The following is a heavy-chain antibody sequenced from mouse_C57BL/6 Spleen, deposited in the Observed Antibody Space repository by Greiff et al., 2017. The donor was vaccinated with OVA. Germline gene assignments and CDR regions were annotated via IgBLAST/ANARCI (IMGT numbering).Heavy chain of an antibody. D-gene: IGHD1-2*01. CDR2: IYPGSGST. V-gene: IGHV1-55*01. Sequence: VQLQQPGAELVKPGASVKMSCKASGYTFTSYWITWVKQRPGQGLEWIGDIYPGSGSTNYNEKFKSKATLTVDTSSSTAYMQLSSLTSEDSAVYYCARDYYGPSYAMDYWGQGTSVTVSS. CDR1: GYTFTSYW. CDR3: ARDYYGPSYAMDY. J-gene: IGHJ4*01.